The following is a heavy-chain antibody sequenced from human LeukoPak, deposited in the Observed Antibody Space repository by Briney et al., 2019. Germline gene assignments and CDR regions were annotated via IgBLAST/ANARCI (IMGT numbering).Heavy chain of an antibody. J-gene: IGHJ6*02. D-gene: IGHD4-23*01. CDR3: ARGNSYGMDV. Sequence: GGSLRHSCAASGFTFSSYWMDWVRQPPGKGLVWVSRIGPDGSITTYADSVKGRFTISRDNAKNTLYLQMNSLRGEDTALYYCARGNSYGMDVWGQGTTVTVSS. V-gene: IGHV3-74*01. CDR1: GFTFSSYW. CDR2: IGPDGSIT.